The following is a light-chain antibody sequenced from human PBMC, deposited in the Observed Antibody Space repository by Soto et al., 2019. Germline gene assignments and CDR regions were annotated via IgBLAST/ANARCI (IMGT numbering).Light chain of an antibody. CDR3: YSYAGRNVWV. Sequence: QSVLAQPPSASGSPGQSVTISCTGSGSDIGAYNFVSWYQQHPGKAPKLMIFGVTERPSGVPDRFSGSKSGNTGSLTVSGLQADDEAIYYCYSYAGRNVWVFGGGTKLTVL. CDR2: GVT. CDR1: GSDIGAYNF. V-gene: IGLV2-8*01. J-gene: IGLJ3*02.